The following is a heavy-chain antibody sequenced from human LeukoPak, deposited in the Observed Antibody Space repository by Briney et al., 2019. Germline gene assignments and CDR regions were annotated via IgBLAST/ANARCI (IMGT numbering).Heavy chain of an antibody. CDR3: VKDYPRIGVTGTTSFFDY. D-gene: IGHD1-7*01. J-gene: IGHJ4*02. Sequence: PGGSLRLSCAASEFTFSSYSMNWVRQAPGKGLEWVSGLNEDGSTTFYADSVQGRFIISRDNSQNIVYLQMSSLRAEDTAVYYCVKDYPRIGVTGTTSFFDYWDQGNLVTVSS. V-gene: IGHV3-23*01. CDR2: LNEDGSTT. CDR1: EFTFSSYS.